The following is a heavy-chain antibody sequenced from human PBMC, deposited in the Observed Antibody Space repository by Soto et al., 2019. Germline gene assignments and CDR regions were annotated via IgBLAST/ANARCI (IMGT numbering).Heavy chain of an antibody. CDR3: AREDDGGDRDYYGLDV. V-gene: IGHV4-30-4*08. CDR1: GGSISSDIYH. J-gene: IGHJ6*02. CDR2: IYYSGSI. D-gene: IGHD2-21*02. Sequence: SETLSLTCTVSGGSISSDIYHWTWIRQSPGKGLEWIGYIYYSGSIFYNPSFKSRVTISVDTSKNQFSLQLSSVTAADTAVYFCAREDDGGDRDYYGLDVWGQGSTVTVSS.